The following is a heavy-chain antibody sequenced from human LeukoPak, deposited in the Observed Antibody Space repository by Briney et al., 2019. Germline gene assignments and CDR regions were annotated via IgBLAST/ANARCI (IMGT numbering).Heavy chain of an antibody. J-gene: IGHJ4*02. CDR3: ASAWHLGIVVVMLDS. CDR2: ISQDGSNK. V-gene: IGHV3-30*03. Sequence: GGSLRLSCAASGFTFSTYAMSWVRQAPGKGLEWVALISQDGSNKYHADSVKGRFTISRDNSKNTLCLQMNSLRVEDTAVYYCASAWHLGIVVVMLDSWGQGTLVTVSS. CDR1: GFTFSTYA. D-gene: IGHD3-22*01.